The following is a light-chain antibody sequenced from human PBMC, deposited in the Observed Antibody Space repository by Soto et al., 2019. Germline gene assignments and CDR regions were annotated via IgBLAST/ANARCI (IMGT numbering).Light chain of an antibody. Sequence: EIVLTQSPATLSLSPGERAALSCRASQGVGRFLAWYQQKPGQAPRLLVYDASNRATGIPARFSVSGSVTDFTLAIDNLEPEDFAVYYCQQRGGWPLTFGGGTKDEIK. CDR3: QQRGGWPLT. CDR1: QGVGRF. J-gene: IGKJ4*01. CDR2: DAS. V-gene: IGKV3-11*01.